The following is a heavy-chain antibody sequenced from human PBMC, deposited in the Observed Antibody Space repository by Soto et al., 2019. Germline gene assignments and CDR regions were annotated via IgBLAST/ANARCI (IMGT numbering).Heavy chain of an antibody. CDR3: ARRSSGWYFDY. V-gene: IGHV3-23*01. J-gene: IGHJ4*02. D-gene: IGHD6-19*01. CDR1: GFTFSSYA. CDR2: ISGSGGST. Sequence: EVQLLESGGGLVQPGGSLRLSCAASGFTFSSYAMSWVRQAPGKGLEWVSAISGSGGSTYYADSVKGRFTISRDNSKHTLYLQMNSLGAEDTAVYYCARRSSGWYFDYGGQGTLVTVSS.